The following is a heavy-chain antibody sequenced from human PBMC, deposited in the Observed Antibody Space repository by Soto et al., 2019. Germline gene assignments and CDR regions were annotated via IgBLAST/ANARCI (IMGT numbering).Heavy chain of an antibody. V-gene: IGHV3-33*01. D-gene: IGHD5-18*01. CDR3: ARDPIQLWLRRSYGMDV. CDR2: IWYDGSNK. Sequence: PGGSLRLSCAASGFTFSSYGMHWVRQAPGKGLEWVAVIWYDGSNKYYADSVEGRFTISRDNSKNTLYLQMNSLRAEDTAVYYCARDPIQLWLRRSYGMDVWGQGTTVTVSS. J-gene: IGHJ6*02. CDR1: GFTFSSYG.